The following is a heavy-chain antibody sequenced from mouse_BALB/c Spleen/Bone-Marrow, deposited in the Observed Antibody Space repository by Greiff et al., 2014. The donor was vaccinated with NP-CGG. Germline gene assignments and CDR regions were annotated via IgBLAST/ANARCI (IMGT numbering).Heavy chain of an antibody. CDR1: GFNIKDTY. D-gene: IGHD2-1*01. CDR3: ARLYGNYLFYAMDY. V-gene: IGHV14-3*02. CDR2: IDPANGNT. J-gene: IGHJ4*01. Sequence: VQLQQSGAELVKPGASVKLSCTASGFNIKDTYMHWVKQRPEQGLEWIGRIDPANGNTKYDPKFQGKATITADTSSNTAYLQLSSLTSEDPAVYYCARLYGNYLFYAMDYWGQGTSVTVSS.